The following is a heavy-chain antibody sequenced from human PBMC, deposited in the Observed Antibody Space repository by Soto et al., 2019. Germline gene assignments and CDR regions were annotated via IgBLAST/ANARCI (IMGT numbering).Heavy chain of an antibody. J-gene: IGHJ3*02. Sequence: ASVKVSCKASGGTFSSYTISWVRQAPGQGLEWMGRIIPILGIANYAQKFQSRVTITADKSTSTAYMELSSLRSEDTAVYYCARDLIDSSGRYGAFDIWGQGTMVTVSS. CDR3: ARDLIDSSGRYGAFDI. V-gene: IGHV1-69*04. CDR2: IIPILGIA. CDR1: GGTFSSYT. D-gene: IGHD6-19*01.